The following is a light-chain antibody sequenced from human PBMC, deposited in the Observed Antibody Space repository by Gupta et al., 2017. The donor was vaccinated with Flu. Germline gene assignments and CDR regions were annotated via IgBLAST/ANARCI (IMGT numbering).Light chain of an antibody. J-gene: IGLJ1*01. Sequence: SYELTQPPSVSVSPGQTASITCSGDNLGDKYACWYQQKPGQSPVLVIYKDTKRPSGIPERFSGSNSGNTATLTISGTQAVDEAYYYCQAWDSTTWVFGTGTKLTVL. CDR2: KDT. CDR1: NLGDKY. V-gene: IGLV3-1*01. CDR3: QAWDSTTWV.